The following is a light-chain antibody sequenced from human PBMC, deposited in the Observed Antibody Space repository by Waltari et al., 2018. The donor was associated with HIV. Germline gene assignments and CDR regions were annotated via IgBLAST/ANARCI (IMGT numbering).Light chain of an antibody. CDR2: NNN. V-gene: IGLV1-44*01. CDR3: AAWDGSLNGWV. J-gene: IGLJ3*02. Sequence: QSVLTQPPSASGTPGQRVTISCSGSSANIGSNPVNWYQQHPGTAPKLLIYNNNQRPSGVPDRFSGSKSGTSASLAISGLQSEDEADYYCAAWDGSLNGWVFGGGTKLTVL. CDR1: SANIGSNP.